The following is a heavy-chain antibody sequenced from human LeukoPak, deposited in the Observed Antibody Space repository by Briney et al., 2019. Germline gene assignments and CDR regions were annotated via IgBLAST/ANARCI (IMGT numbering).Heavy chain of an antibody. CDR3: ARVRFGGDTTTTYYYYYYMDV. CDR1: GGTFSSYA. D-gene: IGHD2/OR15-2a*01. CDR2: IIPIFGTA. V-gene: IGHV1-69*06. Sequence: ASVKVSCKASGGTFSSYAISWVRQAPGQGLEWMGGIIPIFGTANYAQKFQGRVTITADKSTSTAYMELSSLRSEDTAVYYCARVRFGGDTTTTYYYYYYMDVWGKGTTVTVSS. J-gene: IGHJ6*03.